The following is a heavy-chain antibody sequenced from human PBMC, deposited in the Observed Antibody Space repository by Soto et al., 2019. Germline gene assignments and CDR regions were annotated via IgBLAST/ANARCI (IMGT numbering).Heavy chain of an antibody. D-gene: IGHD4-17*01. CDR1: GGSISSGGYS. V-gene: IGHV4-30-2*01. CDR2: IYHSGST. Sequence: SETLSLTCAVSGGSISSGGYSWSWIRKPPGKGLEWIGYIYHSGSTYYNPSLKSRVTISVDRSKNQFSLKLSSVTAADTAVYYCARVGGDYDIDYFDYWGQGTLVTVSS. J-gene: IGHJ4*02. CDR3: ARVGGDYDIDYFDY.